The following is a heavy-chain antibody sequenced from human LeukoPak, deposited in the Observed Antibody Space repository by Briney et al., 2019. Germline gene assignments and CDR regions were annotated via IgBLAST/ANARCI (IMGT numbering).Heavy chain of an antibody. D-gene: IGHD3-9*01. CDR3: ARTQKYYDILTGYSSPYYFDY. V-gene: IGHV4-4*07. CDR2: IHASGTS. J-gene: IGHJ4*02. CDR1: GVSTTSYH. Sequence: PSGTLSLTCTVSGVSTTSYHWSWIRQPAGKGLEWIGRIHASGTSNYNPSLKSRVTMSVDTSKNQFTLKLSSVTAADTAVYYCARTQKYYDILTGYSSPYYFDYWGQGTLVTVSS.